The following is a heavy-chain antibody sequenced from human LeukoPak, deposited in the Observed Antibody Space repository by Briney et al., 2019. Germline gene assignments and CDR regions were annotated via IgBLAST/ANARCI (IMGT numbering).Heavy chain of an antibody. Sequence: SETLSLTCTVSGGSISSSSAYWGWIRQPPGKGLEWIGSIYYSKNTYYNPSLKSRVTISADTSKNQFSLKLISVNAEDTAVYYCARHQVVAHYNYGMDVWGQGTTVTVSS. D-gene: IGHD2-2*01. V-gene: IGHV4-39*01. CDR1: GGSISSSSAY. J-gene: IGHJ6*02. CDR2: IYYSKNT. CDR3: ARHQVVAHYNYGMDV.